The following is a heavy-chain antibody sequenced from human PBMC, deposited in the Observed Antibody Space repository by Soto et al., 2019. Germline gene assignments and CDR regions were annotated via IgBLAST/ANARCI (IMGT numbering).Heavy chain of an antibody. CDR1: GFIVSSDY. J-gene: IGHJ4*02. CDR2: IYSGGNT. V-gene: IGHV3-53*01. CDR3: ARVLTYKHDSSGYYSPRYFDY. D-gene: IGHD3-22*01. Sequence: GGSLRLSCAVSGFIVSSDYMSWVRQAPGKGLEWVSVIYSGGNTYYADSVKGRFTISRVNSKNTLYLQMNSLRAEDTAVYYCARVLTYKHDSSGYYSPRYFDYWGQGTLVTVSS.